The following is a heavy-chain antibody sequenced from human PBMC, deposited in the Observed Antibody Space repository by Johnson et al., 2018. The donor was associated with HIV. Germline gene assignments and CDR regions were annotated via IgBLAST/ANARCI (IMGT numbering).Heavy chain of an antibody. CDR3: ARGRGGYYTFDV. Sequence: VQLVESGGGLIQPGGSLRLSCAASGFTVRSNYMSWVRQAPGKGLEWVSVIYGGGSTDYGDSVKGRFTISRANSKNTVYLQMNSLRAEDTAVYYCARGRGGYYTFDVWGQGTMVTVSS. CDR2: IYGGGST. D-gene: IGHD1-26*01. V-gene: IGHV3-53*01. CDR1: GFTVRSNY. J-gene: IGHJ3*01.